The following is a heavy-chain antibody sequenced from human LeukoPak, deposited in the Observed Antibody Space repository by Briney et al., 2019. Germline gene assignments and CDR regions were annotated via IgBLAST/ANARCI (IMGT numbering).Heavy chain of an antibody. CDR3: ARDATTAVGWVYMDV. V-gene: IGHV3-48*04. Sequence: GGSLRLSCAASGFTFSTYNMNWVRQAPGKGLEWLSHISSSGSTKYYANSGKGRFTISRDNAKNSVYLQMNSLTAEDTGLYYCARDATTAVGWVYMDVWGKGTTVTISS. J-gene: IGHJ6*03. CDR2: ISSSGSTK. CDR1: GFTFSTYN. D-gene: IGHD6-13*01.